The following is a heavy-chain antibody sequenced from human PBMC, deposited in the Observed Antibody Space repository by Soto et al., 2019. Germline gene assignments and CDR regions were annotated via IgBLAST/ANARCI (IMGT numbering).Heavy chain of an antibody. D-gene: IGHD5-18*01. J-gene: IGHJ4*02. V-gene: IGHV1-2*04. CDR2: INPNSGGT. CDR3: ARDLDTAMAPY. Sequence: VSCKASGYTFTGYYMHWVRQAPGQGLEWMGWINPNSGGTNYAQKFQGWVTMTRDTSISTAYMELSRLRSEDTAVYYCARDLDTAMAPYWGQGTLVTVSS. CDR1: GYTFTGYY.